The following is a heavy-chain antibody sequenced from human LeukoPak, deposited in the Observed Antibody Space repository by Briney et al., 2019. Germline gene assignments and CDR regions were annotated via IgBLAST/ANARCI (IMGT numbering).Heavy chain of an antibody. J-gene: IGHJ4*02. CDR3: AKGPSGSSFDY. CDR1: GFTFSSYG. Sequence: GGSLRLSCAASGFTFSSYGMHWIRQAPGKGLEWVAFIRYYGSNKYYADSVKGRFTISRDNSKNTLYLQMNSLRAEDTAVYYCAKGPSGSSFDYWGQGTLVTVSS. D-gene: IGHD1-26*01. CDR2: IRYYGSNK. V-gene: IGHV3-30*02.